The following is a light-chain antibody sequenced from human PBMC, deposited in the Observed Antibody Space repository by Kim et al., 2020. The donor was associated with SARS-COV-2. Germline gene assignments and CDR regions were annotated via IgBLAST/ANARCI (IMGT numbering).Light chain of an antibody. J-gene: IGKJ2*01. V-gene: IGKV1-9*01. CDR2: AAS. Sequence: DIQLTQSPSFLSASVGDRVTITCRASQGISSYLVWYQQKPGKAPKLLIYAASTLQSGVPSRFSGSGSGSEFTLTISSLQPEDFATYYCQQLNSYPHTFGQGTKLEI. CDR3: QQLNSYPHT. CDR1: QGISSY.